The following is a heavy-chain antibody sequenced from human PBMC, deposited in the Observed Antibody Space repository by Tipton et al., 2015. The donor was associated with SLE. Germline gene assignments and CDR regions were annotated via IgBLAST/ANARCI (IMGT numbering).Heavy chain of an antibody. CDR1: GGSFSGYY. Sequence: LRLSCAVYGGSFSGYYWSWIRQPPGRGLEWIGEINHSGSTNYNPSLKSRVTISVDTSKNQFSLKLSSVTAADTAVYYCAGGSVTVNYWGQGTLVTVSS. J-gene: IGHJ4*02. D-gene: IGHD4-23*01. CDR2: INHSGST. CDR3: AGGSVTVNY. V-gene: IGHV4-34*01.